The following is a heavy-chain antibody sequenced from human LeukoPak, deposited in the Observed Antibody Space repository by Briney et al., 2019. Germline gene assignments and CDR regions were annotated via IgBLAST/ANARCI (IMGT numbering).Heavy chain of an antibody. CDR1: GFTFSSYE. Sequence: GGSLRLSCAASGFTFSSYEMNWVRQAPGKGLEWVSGISGSGGSTYHADSVKGRFTISRDNSKNSLSLQMNSLRADDAAVYYCATEEDTAMVLRRYSFDYWGQGTLVTVSS. D-gene: IGHD5-18*01. CDR3: ATEEDTAMVLRRYSFDY. J-gene: IGHJ4*02. CDR2: ISGSGGST. V-gene: IGHV3-23*01.